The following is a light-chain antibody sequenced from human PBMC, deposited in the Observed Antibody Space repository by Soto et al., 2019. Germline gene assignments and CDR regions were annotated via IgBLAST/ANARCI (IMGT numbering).Light chain of an antibody. CDR3: MQATQFPIT. CDR1: QSLVHRDGDTY. Sequence: DIVLTQTPLSSPVTLGQPASISCRSSQSLVHRDGDTYLSWLQQRPGQPPRLLIYKVSTRFSGVPDRFSGSGARTAFTLKISRVEAEDVGVYYCMQATQFPITFGQGTRLEIK. J-gene: IGKJ5*01. V-gene: IGKV2-24*01. CDR2: KVS.